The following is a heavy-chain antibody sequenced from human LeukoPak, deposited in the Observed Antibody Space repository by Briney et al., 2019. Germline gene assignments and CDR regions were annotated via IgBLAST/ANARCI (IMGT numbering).Heavy chain of an antibody. CDR2: IYYSGST. CDR1: GGSFSGYY. J-gene: IGHJ4*02. Sequence: KPSETLSLTCAVYGGSFSGYYWSWIRQPPGKGLEWIGSIYYSGSTYYNPSLKSRVTISVDTSKNQFSLKLSSVTAADTAVYYCEATAMVNYFDYWGQGTLVTVSS. D-gene: IGHD5-18*01. CDR3: EATAMVNYFDY. V-gene: IGHV4-34*01.